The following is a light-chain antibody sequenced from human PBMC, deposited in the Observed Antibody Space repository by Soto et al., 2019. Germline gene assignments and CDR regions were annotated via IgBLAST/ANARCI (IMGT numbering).Light chain of an antibody. J-gene: IGKJ4*01. Sequence: EVFLTQSPATLSLSPGERATLSCRASQGVSSHLVCYQQKPGQAPRLLIYDASNRATGIPARFSGSGSGTDFTLTISSLEPEDFAVYYCQQRYNWPLTFGGGTKVDI. CDR3: QQRYNWPLT. V-gene: IGKV3-11*01. CDR2: DAS. CDR1: QGVSSH.